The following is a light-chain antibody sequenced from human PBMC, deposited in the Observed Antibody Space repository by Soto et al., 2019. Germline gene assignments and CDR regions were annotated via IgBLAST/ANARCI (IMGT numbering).Light chain of an antibody. CDR2: GNS. CDR1: SSNIGAGYD. V-gene: IGLV1-40*01. Sequence: QSVLTQPPSVSGAPGQRVTISCTGSSSNIGAGYDVHWYQQLPGTAPKLLIYGNSNRPSGVPDRFSGSKSGTSASLAITGLQAEDEADYYCQSYDSSLSGSAVFGGGTQRPSS. J-gene: IGLJ7*01. CDR3: QSYDSSLSGSAV.